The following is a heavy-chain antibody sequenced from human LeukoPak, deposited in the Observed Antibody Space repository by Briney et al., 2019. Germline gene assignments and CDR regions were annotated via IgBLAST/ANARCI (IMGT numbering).Heavy chain of an antibody. D-gene: IGHD1-14*01. J-gene: IGHJ4*02. CDR1: GFTFSTYS. CDR2: IFHSGST. Sequence: SGGSLRLSCAASGFTFSTYSMNWIRQPPGKGLEWIGYIFHSGSTNYNPSLKSRVTISVDTSKNQFSLRLTSVTAADTAVYYCVRTNPWDLTYYFDYWGQGTLVTVSS. V-gene: IGHV4-59*01. CDR3: VRTNPWDLTYYFDY.